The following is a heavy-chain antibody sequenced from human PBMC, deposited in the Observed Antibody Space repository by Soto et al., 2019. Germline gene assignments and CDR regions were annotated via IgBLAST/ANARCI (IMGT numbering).Heavy chain of an antibody. CDR3: ARMYYYDSSGPPFDY. Sequence: GGSLRLSCAASGFTFSSHAMHWVRQAPGKGLEWVAVISYDGSNKYYADSVKGRFTISRDNSKNTLYLQMNSLRAEDTAVYYCARMYYYDSSGPPFDYRGQGTLVTVSS. CDR2: ISYDGSNK. V-gene: IGHV3-30-3*01. CDR1: GFTFSSHA. D-gene: IGHD3-22*01. J-gene: IGHJ4*02.